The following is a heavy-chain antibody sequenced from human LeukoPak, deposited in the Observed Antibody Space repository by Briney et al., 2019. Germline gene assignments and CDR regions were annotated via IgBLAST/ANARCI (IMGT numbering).Heavy chain of an antibody. V-gene: IGHV3-20*01. Sequence: PGGSLRLSCAASGFTFDDYGMSWVRQAPGKGLQWVSGINWNGGSTGYADSVKGRFTISRDNAKNSLYLQMNSLRAEDTALYHCARSLSYYDSSGIDAFDIWGQGTMVTVSS. D-gene: IGHD3-22*01. J-gene: IGHJ3*02. CDR3: ARSLSYYDSSGIDAFDI. CDR2: INWNGGST. CDR1: GFTFDDYG.